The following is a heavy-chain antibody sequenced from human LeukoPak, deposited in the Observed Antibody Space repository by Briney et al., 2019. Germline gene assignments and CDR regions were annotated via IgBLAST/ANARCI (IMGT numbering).Heavy chain of an antibody. CDR1: GYPFDTYW. Sequence: GESLKISCKGSGYPFDTYWIGWVRQTPGKGLEWMGIINPLDSDTRYSPSFQGQVTFSADKSITTAYLQWSSLAAPDTAMYYCTRRIDYGDYDYWGQGTLVTVSS. CDR3: TRRIDYGDYDY. D-gene: IGHD4-17*01. J-gene: IGHJ4*02. CDR2: INPLDSDT. V-gene: IGHV5-51*01.